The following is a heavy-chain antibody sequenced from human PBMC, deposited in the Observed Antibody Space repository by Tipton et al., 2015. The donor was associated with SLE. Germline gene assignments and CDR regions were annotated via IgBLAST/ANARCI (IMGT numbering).Heavy chain of an antibody. Sequence: SLRLSCAASGFTFSSYAMSWVRQAPGKGLEWVAVISYDGSNKYYADSVKGRFTISRDNSKNTLYLQMNSLRAEETAVYYCARDRGVAGIICDYWGQGTLVTVSS. D-gene: IGHD6-19*01. V-gene: IGHV3-30-3*01. CDR1: GFTFSSYA. CDR2: ISYDGSNK. J-gene: IGHJ4*02. CDR3: ARDRGVAGIICDY.